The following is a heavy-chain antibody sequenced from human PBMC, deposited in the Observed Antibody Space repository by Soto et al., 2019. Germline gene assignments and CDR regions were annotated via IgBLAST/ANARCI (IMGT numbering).Heavy chain of an antibody. CDR3: ARQGFGTLHGLVDV. D-gene: IGHD3-10*01. J-gene: IGHJ6*02. CDR1: GGSISSYY. CDR2: VHHSWGS. V-gene: IGHV4-59*08. Sequence: QVQLQESGPGLVKPSETLSLSCTVSGGSISSYYWSWFRQSPGKRMEWIGYVHHSWGSSYNPSLQSLVAISLDTSKSHCALKVTSVTATDTAVYYCARQGFGTLHGLVDVWGQGTTVTVSS.